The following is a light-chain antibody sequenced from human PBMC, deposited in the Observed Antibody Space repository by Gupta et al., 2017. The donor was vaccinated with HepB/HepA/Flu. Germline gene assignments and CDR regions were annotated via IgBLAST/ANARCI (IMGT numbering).Light chain of an antibody. V-gene: IGKV3-15*01. CDR2: DTF. CDR1: QSVSNN. CDR3: QQYKDWHPLS. Sequence: EIVMTQSPATLSVSPGETATLSCRASQSVSNNLAWYQQKPGQAPRLLIFDTFTRDTGVPARFSGSGYDTEFTLTISSRQSEDFAVYHCQQYKDWHPLSFGQGTRLEIK. J-gene: IGKJ5*01.